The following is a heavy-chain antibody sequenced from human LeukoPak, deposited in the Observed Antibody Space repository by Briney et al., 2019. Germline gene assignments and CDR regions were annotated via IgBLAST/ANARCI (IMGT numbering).Heavy chain of an antibody. D-gene: IGHD6-13*01. V-gene: IGHV1-46*01. CDR3: ARSVTATGIFDY. CDR2: INPSGGST. J-gene: IGHJ4*02. Sequence: ASVKVSCKASGYTFTGYYMHWVRQAPGQGLEWMGIINPSGGSTTYAQKFQGRVTMTRDTSTTTVYMELSSLRSEDTAVYYCARSVTATGIFDYWGQGTLVTVSS. CDR1: GYTFTGYY.